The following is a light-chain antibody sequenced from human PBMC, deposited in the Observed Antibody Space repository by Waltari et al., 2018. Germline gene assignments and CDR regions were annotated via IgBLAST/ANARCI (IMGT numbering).Light chain of an antibody. CDR2: EET. V-gene: IGLV2-23*01. Sequence: QSALTQHASVSGSPGQSITLPCTGTSSDVWSHNLVPRYQHHPVKAPKLMMYEETKRPSGVSNRFSSSKSGNTASLTISGLQAEDEADYYCCSYAGSTASILLGGGTKLTVL. CDR1: SSDVWSHNL. J-gene: IGLJ2*01. CDR3: CSYAGSTASIL.